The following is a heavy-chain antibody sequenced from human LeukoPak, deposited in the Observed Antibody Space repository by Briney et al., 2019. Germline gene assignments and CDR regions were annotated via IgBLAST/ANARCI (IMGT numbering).Heavy chain of an antibody. V-gene: IGHV3-33*01. CDR1: GFTFSSYG. D-gene: IGHD3-22*01. CDR2: IWYDGSNK. Sequence: GGSLRLSCAASGFTFSSYGMHWVRQAPGKGLEWVAVIWYDGSNKYYADSVKGRFTISRDNSKNTLYLQMNSLRAEDTAVYYCARDHATYYYDSSGYPDYWGQGTLVTVSS. J-gene: IGHJ4*02. CDR3: ARDHATYYYDSSGYPDY.